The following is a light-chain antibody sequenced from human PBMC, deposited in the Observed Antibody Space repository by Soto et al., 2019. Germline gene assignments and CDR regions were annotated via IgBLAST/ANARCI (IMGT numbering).Light chain of an antibody. V-gene: IGLV7-43*01. Sequence: QAVVTQEPSLTVSPGGTVTLTCASSTGAVTGGFFPNWFQQKPGQAPKSLIHTTNVQHSWTPARFSGFLLGGKAALTLSDVQPEDEADYYCLLYYAGSQPGWVFGGGTKLTVL. CDR2: TTN. J-gene: IGLJ3*02. CDR3: LLYYAGSQPGWV. CDR1: TGAVTGGFF.